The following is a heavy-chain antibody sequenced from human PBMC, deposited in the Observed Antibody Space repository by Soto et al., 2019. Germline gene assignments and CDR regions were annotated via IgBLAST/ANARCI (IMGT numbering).Heavy chain of an antibody. V-gene: IGHV3-48*02. J-gene: IGHJ3*02. D-gene: IGHD3-22*01. CDR3: GGDSSGYFYPDVFDI. CDR2: ISSSSSTI. CDR1: GFTFSRYS. Sequence: GGSLRLSCAPSGFTFSRYSMNWVRQAPGKGLEWVSYISSSSSTIYYADSVKGRFTISRDNAKNSLYLQMNSLRDEDTAVYYCGGDSSGYFYPDVFDIWGQGTMVTVSS.